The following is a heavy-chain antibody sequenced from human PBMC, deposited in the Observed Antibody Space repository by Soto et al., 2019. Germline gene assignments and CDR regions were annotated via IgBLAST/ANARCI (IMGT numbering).Heavy chain of an antibody. CDR3: ARDPQYCSSTCCDTVGLYFYYSGMDA. CDR1: GYTFTSYG. V-gene: IGHV1-18*04. D-gene: IGHD2-2*02. Sequence: ASVKVSCKASGYTFTSYGISWVRQAPGQGLERMGWISAYNGNTNYAQKLQGRVTMTTDTSTSTAYMELRSLRSDDTAVYYCARDPQYCSSTCCDTVGLYFYYSGMDAWGHGTTVTFSS. CDR2: ISAYNGNT. J-gene: IGHJ6*02.